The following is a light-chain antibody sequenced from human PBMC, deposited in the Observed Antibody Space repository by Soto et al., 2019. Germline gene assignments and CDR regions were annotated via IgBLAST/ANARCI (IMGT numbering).Light chain of an antibody. J-gene: IGLJ1*01. V-gene: IGLV2-18*02. CDR2: EVS. Sequence: QPVLNQPPSVSGTPGQTVPISCTGTSSDIGSYNRVSWYQQPPGTAPKLMIYEVSNRPSGVPDRFSGSKSGNTASLTISGLQPEDEDDYYCNSYTSGNTYVFGTGTKV. CDR1: SSDIGSYNR. CDR3: NSYTSGNTYV.